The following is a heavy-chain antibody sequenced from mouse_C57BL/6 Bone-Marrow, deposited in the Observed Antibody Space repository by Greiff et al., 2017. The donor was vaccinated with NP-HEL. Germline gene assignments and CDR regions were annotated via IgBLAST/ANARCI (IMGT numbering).Heavy chain of an antibody. D-gene: IGHD2-12*01. V-gene: IGHV1-63*01. J-gene: IGHJ4*01. CDR2: IYPGGGYP. CDR3: ARLRRGYYAMDY. Sequence: VQLQQSGAELVRPGTSVKMSCKASGYTFTNYWIGWAKQRPGHGLAWIGDIYPGGGYPNYNEKFKGKATLTADKSSSTAYMQFSSLTSEDSAIYYCARLRRGYYAMDYWGQGTSVTVSS. CDR1: GYTFTNYW.